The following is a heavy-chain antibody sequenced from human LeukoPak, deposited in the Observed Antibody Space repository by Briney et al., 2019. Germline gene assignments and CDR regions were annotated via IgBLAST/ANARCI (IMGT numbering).Heavy chain of an antibody. V-gene: IGHV3-23*01. CDR2: ISGSGGST. Sequence: PGGSLRLSCAASGFTFSSYAMSWVRQAPGKGLEWVSAISGSGGSTYYADSVKGRFTISRDNSKNTLYLQMNSLRAEDTAVYYCAKPTRGYCSSTSCPLGGNDFDYWGQGTLVTVSS. J-gene: IGHJ4*02. CDR3: AKPTRGYCSSTSCPLGGNDFDY. CDR1: GFTFSSYA. D-gene: IGHD2-2*01.